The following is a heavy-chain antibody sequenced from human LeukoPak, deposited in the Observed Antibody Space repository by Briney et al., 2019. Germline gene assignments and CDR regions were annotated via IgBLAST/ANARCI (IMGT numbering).Heavy chain of an antibody. Sequence: SETLSLTCTVSSASIRSSNYYWGWIRQPPGKGLEWIGSIYYNGNTYYNPSLKSRVTISVDTSKNQFSLKLNSVTAADTAVYFCGRLDDYDYSAWWGQGILVTVSS. CDR3: GRLDDYDYSAW. V-gene: IGHV4-39*01. CDR1: SASIRSSNYY. CDR2: IYYNGNT. D-gene: IGHD3-22*01. J-gene: IGHJ4*02.